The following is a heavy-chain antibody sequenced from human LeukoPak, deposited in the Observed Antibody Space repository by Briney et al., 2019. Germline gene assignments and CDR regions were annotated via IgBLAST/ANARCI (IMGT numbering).Heavy chain of an antibody. J-gene: IGHJ4*02. V-gene: IGHV3-74*01. Sequence: GGSLRLSCAASGFTLSTYWMHWVRQAPGKGLVWVSRINPDGSTTTYADSVEGRFTISRDDAKNTLYLQMSSLRAEDTAVYYCARVGVGMYHFDHWGQGTLVTVSS. CDR1: GFTLSTYW. D-gene: IGHD2-2*01. CDR2: INPDGSTT. CDR3: ARVGVGMYHFDH.